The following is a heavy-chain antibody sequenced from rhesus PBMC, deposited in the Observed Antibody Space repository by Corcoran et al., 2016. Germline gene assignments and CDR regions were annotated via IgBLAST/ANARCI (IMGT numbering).Heavy chain of an antibody. J-gene: IGHJ4*01. CDR3: ARGRGYSNYFDY. D-gene: IGHD5-42*01. V-gene: IGHV1S2*01. Sequence: QVQLVQSGAEVKKPGSSETVSCKASGYTLPDYHMHWARKAPRQGLDWMGWINPYNGNTKYAQKFHGRVTMTRDTSTSTAYMELSSLRSEDTAVYYCARGRGYSNYFDYWGQGVLVTVSS. CDR2: INPYNGNT. CDR1: GYTLPDYH.